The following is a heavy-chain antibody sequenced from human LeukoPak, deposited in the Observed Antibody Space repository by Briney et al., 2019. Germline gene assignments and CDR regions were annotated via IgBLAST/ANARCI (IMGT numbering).Heavy chain of an antibody. V-gene: IGHV4-59*01. D-gene: IGHD5-18*01. CDR1: GGSISSYY. CDR2: IYYSGST. J-gene: IGHJ4*02. Sequence: SETLSLTCTVSGGSISSYYRSWIRQPPGKGLEWIGYIYYSGSTNYNPSLKSRVTISVDTSKNQFSLKLSSVTAADTAVYYCARLGGYSSDLDYWGQGTLVTVSS. CDR3: ARLGGYSSDLDY.